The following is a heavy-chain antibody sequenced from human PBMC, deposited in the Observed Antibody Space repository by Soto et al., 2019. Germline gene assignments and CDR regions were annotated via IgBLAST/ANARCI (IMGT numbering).Heavy chain of an antibody. V-gene: IGHV4-34*01. J-gene: IGHJ4*02. D-gene: IGHD4-17*01. CDR1: GGSFSGYY. CDR3: ARGVRTTVTTKAGVFDY. CDR2: INHSGST. Sequence: KPSETLSLTSAVYGGSFSGYYWSWIRQPPGKGREWIGEINHSGSTNYNPSLKSRVTISVDTSKNQFSLELSSVTAADTAVYYCARGVRTTVTTKAGVFDYWGQGSLVTVSS.